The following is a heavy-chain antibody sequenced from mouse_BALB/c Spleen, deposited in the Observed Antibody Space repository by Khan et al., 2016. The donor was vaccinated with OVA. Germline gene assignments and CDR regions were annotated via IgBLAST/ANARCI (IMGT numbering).Heavy chain of an antibody. Sequence: HLKQSGPGLVQPSQSLSITCTVSGFSLTTYGLHWVRQSPGKGLEWLGVIRSGGNTDYNAGFISRLSITKDNSKSQVFFKMNSLQADDTAMYYCARNSYMYDFTYWGQGTLVTVSA. D-gene: IGHD2-14*01. V-gene: IGHV2-2*01. CDR2: IRSGGNT. J-gene: IGHJ3*01. CDR1: GFSLTTYG. CDR3: ARNSYMYDFTY.